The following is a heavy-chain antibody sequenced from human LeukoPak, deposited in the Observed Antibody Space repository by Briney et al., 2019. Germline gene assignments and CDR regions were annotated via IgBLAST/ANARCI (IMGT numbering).Heavy chain of an antibody. V-gene: IGHV4-61*01. Sequence: SETLSLTCTASGCSVSSGSYYWSWIRQPPGKGLEWIGFIYYSGSTNYNPSLKSRATISVDTSKNQFSLKLSSVTAADTAVYYCARSSSSWYFFWGLGTQVTVSS. CDR1: GCSVSSGSYY. CDR3: ARSSSSWYFF. J-gene: IGHJ4*02. D-gene: IGHD6-13*01. CDR2: IYYSGST.